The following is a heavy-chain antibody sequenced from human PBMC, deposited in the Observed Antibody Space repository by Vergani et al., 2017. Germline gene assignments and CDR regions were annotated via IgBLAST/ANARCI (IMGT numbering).Heavy chain of an antibody. V-gene: IGHV3-33*08. D-gene: IGHD1-14*01. CDR2: TWYDGNNK. Sequence: QVQLVESGGGVVQTGRSLRLSCAASGFTFSSYAMHWVRQAPGKGLEWVAVTWYDGNNKQYADSVKGRFTISRDNSKSTMYLQMNSLRDEDTCVYYCARDLRLLYNRFDPWGQGTLVTVSS. CDR1: GFTFSSYA. J-gene: IGHJ5*02. CDR3: ARDLRLLYNRFDP.